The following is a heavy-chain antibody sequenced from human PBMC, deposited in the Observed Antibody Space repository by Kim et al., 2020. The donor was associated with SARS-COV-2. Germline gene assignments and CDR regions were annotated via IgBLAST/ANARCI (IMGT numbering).Heavy chain of an antibody. D-gene: IGHD2-8*01. J-gene: IGHJ4*02. Sequence: SETLSLTCAVYGGSFSGYYWSWIRQPPGKGLEWIGEINHSGSTNYNPSLKSRVTISVDTSKNQFSLKLSSVTAADTAVYYCAGGTNGDYWGQGTLVTVSS. CDR2: INHSGST. CDR3: AGGTNGDY. V-gene: IGHV4-34*01. CDR1: GGSFSGYY.